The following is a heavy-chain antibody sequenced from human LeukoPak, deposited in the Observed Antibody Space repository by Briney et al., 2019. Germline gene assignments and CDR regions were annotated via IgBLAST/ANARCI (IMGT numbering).Heavy chain of an antibody. CDR2: ISSSSSYI. CDR1: GFTFSSYS. Sequence: GGSLRLSCAASGFTFSSYSMNWVRQAPGKGLEWVSSISSSSSYIYYADSVKGRFTISRDNAKNSLYLQMNSLRAEDTAVYYCARDGGLYYYMDVWGKGTTVTVSS. CDR3: ARDGGLYYYMDV. V-gene: IGHV3-21*01. D-gene: IGHD3-3*01. J-gene: IGHJ6*03.